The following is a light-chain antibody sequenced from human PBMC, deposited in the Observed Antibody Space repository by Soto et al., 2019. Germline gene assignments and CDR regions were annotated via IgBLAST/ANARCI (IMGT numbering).Light chain of an antibody. Sequence: EIVLTQSPVTLSLSQGERATLSCRASQSVSSSYLAWYQQKPGQAPSLLIYGASRRATGIPDRFSGSGSGTDFTLTISRLEPEDFATYYCQQSYSTPPTFGQGTRLEI. CDR1: QSVSSSY. V-gene: IGKV3-20*01. J-gene: IGKJ5*01. CDR2: GAS. CDR3: QQSYSTPPT.